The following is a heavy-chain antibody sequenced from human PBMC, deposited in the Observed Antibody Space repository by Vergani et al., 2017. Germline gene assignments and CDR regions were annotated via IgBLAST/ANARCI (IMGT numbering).Heavy chain of an antibody. J-gene: IGHJ6*02. V-gene: IGHV7-4-1*02. CDR2: IITNSGNP. D-gene: IGHD6-19*01. CDR1: GYTFTNYP. CDR3: ARDVDLSSGWSISFYYYYGMDV. Sequence: QVQLLQSGSELKKPGASVRISCEASGYTFTNYPLIWVRQAPGQGLEFMGWIITNSGNPTYAPGFTGRFVFSLDTSVSTAYLQISGLKAEDSAVYYCARDVDLSSGWSISFYYYYGMDVWGQGTTVTVSS.